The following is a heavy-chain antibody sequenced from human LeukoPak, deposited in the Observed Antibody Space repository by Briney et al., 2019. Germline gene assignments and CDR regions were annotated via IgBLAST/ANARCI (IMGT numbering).Heavy chain of an antibody. CDR1: GGSISSSSYY. Sequence: SETLSLTCTVSGGSISSSSYYWGWIRQPPGKGLVWIGSIYYSGSTYYNPSLKSRVTISVDTSKNQFSLKLSSVTAADTAVYYCARHDPEATIFGFDYWGQGTLVTVSS. CDR2: IYYSGST. CDR3: ARHDPEATIFGFDY. J-gene: IGHJ4*02. V-gene: IGHV4-39*01. D-gene: IGHD3-3*01.